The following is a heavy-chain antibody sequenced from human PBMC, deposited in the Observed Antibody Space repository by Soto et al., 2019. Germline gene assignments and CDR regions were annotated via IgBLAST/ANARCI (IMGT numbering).Heavy chain of an antibody. V-gene: IGHV1-69*01. Sequence: QVQLVQSGAEVKKPGSSVKVSCKASGGTFSSYAISWVRQAPGQGLEWMGGIIPIFGTASYAQKFQGRVTITADESTSTAYMELSSLRSEDTVVYYCARRYSSSPKHAFDIWGQGTMVTVSS. CDR1: GGTFSSYA. CDR2: IIPIFGTA. D-gene: IGHD6-6*01. J-gene: IGHJ3*02. CDR3: ARRYSSSPKHAFDI.